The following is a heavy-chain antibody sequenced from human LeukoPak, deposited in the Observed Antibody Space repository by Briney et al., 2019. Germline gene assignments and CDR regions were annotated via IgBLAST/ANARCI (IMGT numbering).Heavy chain of an antibody. D-gene: IGHD5-12*01. V-gene: IGHV3-21*04. J-gene: IGHJ4*02. CDR1: GFTFSSYS. CDR2: ISSSGSYI. CDR3: AKGGLLVASFDY. Sequence: GGSLRLSCAASGFTFSSYSMNWVRQAPGKGLEWVSSISSSGSYIYYADSVKGRFTISRDNAKNSLYLQMNSLRAEDTAVYYCAKGGLLVASFDYWGQGTLVTVSS.